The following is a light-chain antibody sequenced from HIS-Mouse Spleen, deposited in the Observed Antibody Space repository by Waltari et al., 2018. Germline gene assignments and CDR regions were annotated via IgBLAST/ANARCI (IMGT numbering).Light chain of an antibody. V-gene: IGLV3-10*01. CDR1: ALPTKS. CDR3: YSTDSSGNHRV. Sequence: SYELTQPPSVSVSPGQTARNTCSGDALPTKSAYLYQQKSGQAPVLVIYEDSKRPSGIPERFSGSSSGTMATLTISGVQVEDEADYYCYSTDSSGNHRVFGGGTKLTVL. CDR2: EDS. J-gene: IGLJ2*01.